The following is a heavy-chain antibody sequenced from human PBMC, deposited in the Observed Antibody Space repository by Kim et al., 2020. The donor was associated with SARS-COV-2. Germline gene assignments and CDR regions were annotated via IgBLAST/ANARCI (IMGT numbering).Heavy chain of an antibody. J-gene: IGHJ3*02. V-gene: IGHV7-4-1*02. Sequence: ASVKVSCKTSGYSFTTYGMGWVRQAPGQGLEWMGWINTNTGNPTYAQGFTGRFVFSLDTSVSTAYLQINSLKPDDTGVYYCARDKGVRVSDIWGQGTMVTVSS. CDR3: ARDKGVRVSDI. CDR2: INTNTGNP. D-gene: IGHD2-8*01. CDR1: GYSFTTYG.